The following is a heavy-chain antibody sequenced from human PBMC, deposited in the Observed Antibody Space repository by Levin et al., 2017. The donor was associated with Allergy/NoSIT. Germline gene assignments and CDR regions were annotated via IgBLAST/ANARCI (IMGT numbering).Heavy chain of an antibody. D-gene: IGHD2/OR15-2a*01. Sequence: PSETLSLTCIVSGVSIGSSYWNWIRQPAGKGLEWIGRMFSTGAINYNPSLKSRITMSVDTSKNHFSLKLMSVTAADTAVYYCASETFLGAFEMWGQGTMVTVSS. CDR3: ASETFLGAFEM. V-gene: IGHV4-4*07. J-gene: IGHJ3*02. CDR1: GVSIGSSY. CDR2: MFSTGAI.